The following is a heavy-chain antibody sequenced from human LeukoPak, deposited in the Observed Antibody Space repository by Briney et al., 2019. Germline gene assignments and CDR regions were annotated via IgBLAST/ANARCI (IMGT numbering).Heavy chain of an antibody. V-gene: IGHV4-59*01. CDR2: IYYSGST. Sequence: SETLSLTCTVSGGSISSYYWSWIRQPPGKGLEWIGYIYYSGSTNYNPSLKSRDTISVDTSKNQFSLKLSSVTAADTAVYYCARDCSSTSCYGSYYYYGMDVWGQGTTVTVSS. J-gene: IGHJ6*02. CDR1: GGSISSYY. D-gene: IGHD2-2*01. CDR3: ARDCSSTSCYGSYYYYGMDV.